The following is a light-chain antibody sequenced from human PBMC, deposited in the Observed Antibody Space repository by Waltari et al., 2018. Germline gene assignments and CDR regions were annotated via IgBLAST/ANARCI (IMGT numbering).Light chain of an antibody. J-gene: IGKJ1*01. CDR2: GAS. CDR3: QHYVRLPVT. V-gene: IGKV3-20*01. CDR1: QSVSRT. Sequence: EIVLTQSPGTPSLSPGERDTRSCRSSQSVSRTLAWYQQKPGQAPRPLTYGASTRATGIPYMFSGSGSVTDFSLTISRLEPEDFAVYYCQHYVRLPVTFGQGTKVEIK.